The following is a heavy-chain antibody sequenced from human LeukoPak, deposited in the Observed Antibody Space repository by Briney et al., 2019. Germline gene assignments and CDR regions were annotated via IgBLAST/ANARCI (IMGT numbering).Heavy chain of an antibody. CDR3: ARGRLIAVAGTGRRDAFDI. CDR2: IYHSGST. V-gene: IGHV4-4*02. CDR1: GGSISSSNW. J-gene: IGHJ3*02. Sequence: SETLSLTCAVSGGSISSSNWWSWVRQPPGKGLEWIGEIYHSGSTNYNPSLKSRVTISVDKSKNQFSLKLSSVTAADTAVYYCARGRLIAVAGTGRRDAFDIWGQGTMVTVSS. D-gene: IGHD6-19*01.